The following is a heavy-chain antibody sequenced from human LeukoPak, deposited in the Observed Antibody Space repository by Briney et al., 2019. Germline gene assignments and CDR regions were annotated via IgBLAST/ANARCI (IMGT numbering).Heavy chain of an antibody. CDR1: GDSVSSNIVV. CDR2: TYYRSKWYN. D-gene: IGHD3-22*01. Sequence: SQTLSLTCAISGDSVSSNIVVWTWIRQSPSRGLEWLGRTYYRSKWYNEYAVSVKSRMTINPDTSKNQFSLQLNSVTPENTAVYYCARGPSSGSVDYWGQGTLVTVSS. V-gene: IGHV6-1*01. CDR3: ARGPSSGSVDY. J-gene: IGHJ4*02.